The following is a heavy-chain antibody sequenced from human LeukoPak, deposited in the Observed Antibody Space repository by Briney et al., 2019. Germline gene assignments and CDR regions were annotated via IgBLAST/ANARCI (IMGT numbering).Heavy chain of an antibody. CDR3: AREWLWSPRPNNYYYMDV. D-gene: IGHD5-18*01. CDR2: VYASGSS. V-gene: IGHV4-4*07. J-gene: IGHJ6*03. CDR1: GASISSHY. Sequence: SETLSLTCSVSGASISSHYWSWIRQPAGKGLEWIGRVYASGSSNYNPSLKSRVTISVDKSKSQLSLELNSVTAADAAVYYCAREWLWSPRPNNYYYMDVWGKGTTVTVSS.